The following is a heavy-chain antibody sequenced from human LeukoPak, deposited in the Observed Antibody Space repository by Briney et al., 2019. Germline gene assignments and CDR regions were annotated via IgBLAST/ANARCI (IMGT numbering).Heavy chain of an antibody. Sequence: GESLKISCQGSGYSFTTYWIGWVRQMPGKGLEWMGIIYPGDSDTRYSPSFQGQVTISVDKSISTAYLQWSSLKASDTAMYYCARGRVQWELLRWGRENYFDHWGQGTLVTVSS. CDR3: ARGRVQWELLRWGRENYFDH. V-gene: IGHV5-51*01. J-gene: IGHJ4*02. D-gene: IGHD1-26*01. CDR2: IYPGDSDT. CDR1: GYSFTTYW.